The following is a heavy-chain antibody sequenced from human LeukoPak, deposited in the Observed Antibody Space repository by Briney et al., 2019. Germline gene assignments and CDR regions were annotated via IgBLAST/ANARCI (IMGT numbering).Heavy chain of an antibody. V-gene: IGHV7-4-1*02. D-gene: IGHD3-9*01. J-gene: IGHJ4*02. CDR2: INTNTGNP. CDR1: GYTFTSYA. CDR3: ARGPRLRYFDWLLSMTFDY. Sequence: ASVKVSCKASGYTFTSYAMNWVRQAPGQGLEWMGWINTNTGNPTYAQAFTGRFVFSLDTSVSTAYLQISSLKAEDTAVYYCARGPRLRYFDWLLSMTFDYWGQGTLVTVSS.